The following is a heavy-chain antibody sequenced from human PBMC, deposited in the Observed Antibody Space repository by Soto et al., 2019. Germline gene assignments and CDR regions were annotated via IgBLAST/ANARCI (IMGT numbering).Heavy chain of an antibody. J-gene: IGHJ4*02. CDR1: GYTFISYA. CDR2: INAGNGDT. Sequence: QVQLVQSGAEVKKPGASVKVSCKASGYTFISYAMHWVRQAPGHSLEWMGWINAGNGDTRYSQTFQGRVSFTRDTSASTAYMELSSLTSEDMAIYYCAAGGGGSRYWGQGTLVTVSS. D-gene: IGHD2-15*01. CDR3: AAGGGGSRY. V-gene: IGHV1-3*01.